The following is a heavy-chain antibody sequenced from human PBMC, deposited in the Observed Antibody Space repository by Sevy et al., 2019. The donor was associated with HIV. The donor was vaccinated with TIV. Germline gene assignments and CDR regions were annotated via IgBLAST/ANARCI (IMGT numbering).Heavy chain of an antibody. J-gene: IGHJ6*02. Sequence: GGSLRLSCAASGFTVSSNYMSWVRQAPGKGLEWVSVIYSGGSTYYADSVKGRFTISSDNSKNTLYLQMNSLRAEDTAVYYCARDFYDFWSGYYQHYGMDVWGQGTTVTVSS. CDR2: IYSGGST. CDR1: GFTVSSNY. V-gene: IGHV3-53*01. CDR3: ARDFYDFWSGYYQHYGMDV. D-gene: IGHD3-3*01.